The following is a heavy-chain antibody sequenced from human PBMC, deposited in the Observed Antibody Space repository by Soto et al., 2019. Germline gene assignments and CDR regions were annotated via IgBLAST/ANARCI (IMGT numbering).Heavy chain of an antibody. J-gene: IGHJ4*02. CDR1: GYTFTSYG. V-gene: IGHV1-69*13. D-gene: IGHD3-22*01. Sequence: VASVKVSCKASGYTFTSYGINWVRQAPGQGLEWMGGIIPIFGTANYAQKFQGRVTITADESTSTAYMELSSLRSEDTAVYYCARDDYYDDVGYYLIVYWGQGTLVTVSS. CDR2: IIPIFGTA. CDR3: ARDDYYDDVGYYLIVY.